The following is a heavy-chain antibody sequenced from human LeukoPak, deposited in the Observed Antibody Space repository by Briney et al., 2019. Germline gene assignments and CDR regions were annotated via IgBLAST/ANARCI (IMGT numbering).Heavy chain of an antibody. J-gene: IGHJ4*02. D-gene: IGHD6-19*01. Sequence: GASVKVSCKASGYTFTGYYMHWVRQAPGQGLEWMGIINPSGGSTSYAQKFQGRVTMTRDTSTSTVYMELSSLRPEDTAVYYCAIAVAQGLDYWGQGTLVTVSS. V-gene: IGHV1-46*01. CDR1: GYTFTGYY. CDR3: AIAVAQGLDY. CDR2: INPSGGST.